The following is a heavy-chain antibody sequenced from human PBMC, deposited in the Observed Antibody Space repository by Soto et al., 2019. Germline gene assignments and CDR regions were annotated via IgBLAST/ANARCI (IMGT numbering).Heavy chain of an antibody. CDR1: GGSFSGYY. Sequence: PSKTLSLNCAVYGGSFSGYYWSWIRQPPGKGLEWIGEINHSGSTNYNPSLKSRVTISVDTSKNQFSLKLSSVTAADTAVYYCARHRGEMVRGVMDYWGQGTLVTVSS. CDR2: INHSGST. CDR3: ARHRGEMVRGVMDY. V-gene: IGHV4-34*01. D-gene: IGHD3-10*01. J-gene: IGHJ4*02.